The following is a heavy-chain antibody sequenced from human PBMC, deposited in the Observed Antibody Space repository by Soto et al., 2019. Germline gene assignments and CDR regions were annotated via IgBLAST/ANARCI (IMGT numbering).Heavy chain of an antibody. CDR1: GFTFSSYW. V-gene: IGHV3-7*03. Sequence: AGSLTLSCAASGFTFSSYWMSWVRQAPAKGLEGVANIKQDGSEKYYMDSVKGRVTISRDNAKNPLYLQMNRLRAEDTAVYYCAIKSWNRYENFDFWGQGTLVTVSS. J-gene: IGHJ4*01. CDR2: IKQDGSEK. D-gene: IGHD1-1*01. CDR3: AIKSWNRYENFDF.